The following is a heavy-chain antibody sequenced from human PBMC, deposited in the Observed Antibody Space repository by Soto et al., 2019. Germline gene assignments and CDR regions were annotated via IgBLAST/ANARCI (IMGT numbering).Heavy chain of an antibody. V-gene: IGHV3-23*01. CDR3: MNLYSDCAGSYYK. Sequence: EVQLLESGGGLVQPGGSLRLSCAASGFTFSTYAMSLVRPAPGKGLEWVSGMSGSGGSTYYADSVKGRFTISRDNSKNTLYLKMNSLRADDTAVYYCMNLYSDCAGSYYKWGQGTLVTVAS. J-gene: IGHJ4*02. CDR1: GFTFSTYA. D-gene: IGHD3-10*02. CDR2: MSGSGGST.